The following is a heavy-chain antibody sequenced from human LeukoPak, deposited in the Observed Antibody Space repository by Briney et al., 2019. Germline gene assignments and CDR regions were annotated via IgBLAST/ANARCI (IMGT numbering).Heavy chain of an antibody. J-gene: IGHJ4*02. Sequence: GGSLRLSCAASGFTYSSYAMSWVRQTPGKGLEWVSTISSSGGRTYYADSVKGRFTISRDNSKNTLYLQMNSLRADDTSIYYCAKGLYYDSSGISYFDYWGQGTLVTVSS. CDR3: AKGLYYDSSGISYFDY. V-gene: IGHV3-23*01. CDR2: ISSSGGRT. CDR1: GFTYSSYA. D-gene: IGHD3-22*01.